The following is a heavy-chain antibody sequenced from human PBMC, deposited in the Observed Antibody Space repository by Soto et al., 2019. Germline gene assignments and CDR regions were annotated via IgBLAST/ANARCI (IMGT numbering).Heavy chain of an antibody. Sequence: QVQLVESGGGVVQPGRSLRLSCAASGFTFSSYGMHWVRQAPGKGLEWVAVISYDGSYKYYAESVKGRFTISRDNSKNTMYRQMNSLRAEDTAVYYCAKWGRGFDLWGRGTLVTVSS. J-gene: IGHJ2*01. CDR1: GFTFSSYG. CDR2: ISYDGSYK. V-gene: IGHV3-30*18. CDR3: AKWGRGFDL. D-gene: IGHD3-10*01.